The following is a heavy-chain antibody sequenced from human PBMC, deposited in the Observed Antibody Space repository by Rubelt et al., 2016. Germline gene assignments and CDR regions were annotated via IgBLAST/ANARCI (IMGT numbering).Heavy chain of an antibody. Sequence: GLVKPSETLSLTCTVSGGSISSYYWSWIRQPPGKGLEWIGSIYYSGSTYYNPSLKSRVTISVDTSKNQFSLKLSSVTAADTAVYYCARGSSIVGATATFDYWGQGTLVTVSS. CDR1: GGSISSYY. V-gene: IGHV4-39*01. J-gene: IGHJ4*02. CDR3: ARGSSIVGATATFDY. CDR2: IYYSGST. D-gene: IGHD1-26*01.